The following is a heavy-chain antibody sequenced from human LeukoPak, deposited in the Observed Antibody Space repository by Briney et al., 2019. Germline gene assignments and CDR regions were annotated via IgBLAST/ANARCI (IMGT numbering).Heavy chain of an antibody. Sequence: GGSLRLSCAASGFTFSSYAMSWVRQAPGKGLEWVSAINGSGGNTYSADSVKGRFTISRDRSKNTLFLQMNSLRAEDTAVYYCAIDSRSTWHFDYWGQGTLVTVSS. CDR2: INGSGGNT. J-gene: IGHJ4*02. CDR3: AIDSRSTWHFDY. V-gene: IGHV3-23*01. D-gene: IGHD2-2*01. CDR1: GFTFSSYA.